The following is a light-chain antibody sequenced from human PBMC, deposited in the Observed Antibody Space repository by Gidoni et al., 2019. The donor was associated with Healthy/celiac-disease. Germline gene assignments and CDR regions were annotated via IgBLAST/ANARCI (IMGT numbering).Light chain of an antibody. CDR1: KLGDKY. CDR2: QDS. V-gene: IGLV3-1*01. J-gene: IGLJ2*01. Sequence: SYELTQPPSVSVSPGQTASITCPGDKLGDKYACWYQQKPGQSPVLVIYQDSKRPSGIPERFSGCNSGNTATLTISGTQAMDEADDYCQAWDSSTAEVFGGGTKLTVL. CDR3: QAWDSSTAEV.